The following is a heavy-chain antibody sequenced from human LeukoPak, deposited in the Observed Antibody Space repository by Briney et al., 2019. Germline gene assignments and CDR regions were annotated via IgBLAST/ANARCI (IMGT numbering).Heavy chain of an antibody. J-gene: IGHJ3*02. CDR1: GFTVSNNY. V-gene: IGHV3-53*01. D-gene: IGHD3-22*01. Sequence: GGSLRLSCAASGFTVSNNYMSWVRQAPGKGLEWVSVIYSGDNTYYVESVKGRFTISRDNSKNTLYLQMNSLRAEDTAVYYCARDSGAYYYDSSGYNDAFDIWGQGTMVTVSS. CDR2: IYSGDNT. CDR3: ARDSGAYYYDSSGYNDAFDI.